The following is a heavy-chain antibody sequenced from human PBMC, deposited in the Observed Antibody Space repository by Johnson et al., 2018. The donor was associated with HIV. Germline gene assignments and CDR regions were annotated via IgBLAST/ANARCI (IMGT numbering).Heavy chain of an antibody. D-gene: IGHD2/OR15-2a*01. CDR2: IRSKAYGGTT. V-gene: IGHV3-49*04. CDR3: AKAIGDAFDI. J-gene: IGHJ3*02. Sequence: VQLVESGGGLVQPGRSLRLSCTTSGFTFGDYAMNWVRQAPGKGLEWVGFIRSKAYGGTTQYAASVKGRFTISRDNAKNSLYLQMNSLRAEDTALYYCAKAIGDAFDIWGQGTMVTVSS. CDR1: GFTFGDYA.